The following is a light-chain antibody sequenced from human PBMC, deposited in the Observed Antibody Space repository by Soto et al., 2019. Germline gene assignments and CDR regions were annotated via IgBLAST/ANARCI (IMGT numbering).Light chain of an antibody. J-gene: IGKJ1*01. CDR1: QTISSW. V-gene: IGKV1-5*03. Sequence: DIQMTQSPSTLSGSVGDRVTITCLASQTISSWLAWYQQKPGKAPKLLIYKASTLKSGVPSRFSGSGSGTEFTLTISSLQPDDFATYYCQHYTSYSEAFGQGTKVDIK. CDR3: QHYTSYSEA. CDR2: KAS.